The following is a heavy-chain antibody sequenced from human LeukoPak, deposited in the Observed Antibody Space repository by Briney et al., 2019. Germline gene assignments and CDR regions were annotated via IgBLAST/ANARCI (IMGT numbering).Heavy chain of an antibody. J-gene: IGHJ3*01. V-gene: IGHV3-21*01. CDR3: ARDLGHYYGSGSYYC. Sequence: GGSLRLSCAASGFTFSSYSMNWVRQAPGKGLEWVSSISSSSSYMYYADSVKGRFTISRDNAKNSLYLQMNSLRAEDTAVYYCARDLGHYYGSGSYYCWGQGTMVTVSS. CDR1: GFTFSSYS. D-gene: IGHD3-10*01. CDR2: ISSSSSYM.